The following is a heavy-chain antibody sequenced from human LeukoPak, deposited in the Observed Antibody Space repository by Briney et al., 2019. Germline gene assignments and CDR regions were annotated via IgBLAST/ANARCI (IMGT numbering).Heavy chain of an antibody. CDR1: GYTFTSYG. Sequence: ASVKVSCKASGYTFTSYGISWVRQAPGQGLEWMGWISAYNGNTNYAQKLQGRVTMTTDTSTSTAYMELRSLRSDDTAVYYCAGADLGDGYNFDWGQGTLVTVSS. CDR3: AGADLGDGYNFD. V-gene: IGHV1-18*01. CDR2: ISAYNGNT. J-gene: IGHJ4*02. D-gene: IGHD5-24*01.